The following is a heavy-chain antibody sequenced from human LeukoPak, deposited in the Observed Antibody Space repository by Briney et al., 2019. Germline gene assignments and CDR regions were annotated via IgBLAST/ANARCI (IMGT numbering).Heavy chain of an antibody. CDR3: AKNLYYYGSGSPPEDY. V-gene: IGHV3-23*01. Sequence: PGGSLRLSCAASGFTFSSYAMSWVRQAPGKGLEWVSAISGSGGSTYYADSVKGRFTISRDNSKNTLYLRMNSLRAEDTAVYYCAKNLYYYGSGSPPEDYWGQGTLVTVSS. CDR1: GFTFSSYA. D-gene: IGHD3-10*01. CDR2: ISGSGGST. J-gene: IGHJ4*02.